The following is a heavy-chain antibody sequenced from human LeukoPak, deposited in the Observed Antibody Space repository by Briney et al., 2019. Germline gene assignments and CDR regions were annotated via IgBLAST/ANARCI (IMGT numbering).Heavy chain of an antibody. CDR3: ARSGDPYCYDSSGYRNWFDP. CDR2: INPNSGGT. Sequence: ASVKVSCKASGYTFTGYYMHWVRQAPGQGLEWMGWINPNSGGTNYAQKFQGRVTMTRDTSISTAYMELSRLRSDDTAVYYCARSGDPYCYDSSGYRNWFDPWGQGALVTVSS. D-gene: IGHD3-22*01. J-gene: IGHJ5*02. CDR1: GYTFTGYY. V-gene: IGHV1-2*02.